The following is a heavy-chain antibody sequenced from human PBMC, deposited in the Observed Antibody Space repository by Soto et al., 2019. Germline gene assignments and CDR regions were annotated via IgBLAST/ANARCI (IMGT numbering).Heavy chain of an antibody. CDR2: IYYSGST. CDR3: ARMAPGGGRVDY. CDR1: GGSISSGGYY. D-gene: IGHD3-10*01. J-gene: IGHJ4*02. V-gene: IGHV4-61*08. Sequence: PSETLSLTCTVSGGSISSGGYYWSWIRQHPGKGLEWIGYIYYSGSTNYNPSLKSRVTISVDTSKNQFSLKLSSVTAADTAVYYCARMAPGGGRVDYWGQGTLVTVSS.